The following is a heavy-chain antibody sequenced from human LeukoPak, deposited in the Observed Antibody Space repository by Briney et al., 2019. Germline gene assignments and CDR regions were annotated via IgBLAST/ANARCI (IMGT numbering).Heavy chain of an antibody. Sequence: GGSQRLSCAASGFTFSSYGMHWVRQAPGKGLEWVAVIWYDGSNKYYADCVKGRFTISRDNSKNTLYLQMNSLRAEDTAVYYCARDRPDSGSYYGSSFFDYWGQGTLVTVSS. CDR2: IWYDGSNK. CDR1: GFTFSSYG. J-gene: IGHJ4*02. D-gene: IGHD1-26*01. CDR3: ARDRPDSGSYYGSSFFDY. V-gene: IGHV3-33*01.